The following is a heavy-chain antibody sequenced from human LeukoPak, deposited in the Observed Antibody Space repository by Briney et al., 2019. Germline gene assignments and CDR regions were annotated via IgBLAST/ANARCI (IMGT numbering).Heavy chain of an antibody. CDR2: INHIGST. CDR3: ARGPTSQQWLSYHYYYYMDV. Sequence: PSETLSLTCAVYGGSFSGYYWSWIRQPPGKGLEWIGEINHIGSTNYNPSLKSRVTISVDTSKNQLSLKLSSVTAADTAVYYCARGPTSQQWLSYHYYYYMDVWGKGTTVTVSS. J-gene: IGHJ6*03. CDR1: GGSFSGYY. V-gene: IGHV4-34*01. D-gene: IGHD6-19*01.